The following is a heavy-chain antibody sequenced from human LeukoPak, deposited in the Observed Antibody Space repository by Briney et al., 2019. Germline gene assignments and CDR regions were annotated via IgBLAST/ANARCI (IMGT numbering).Heavy chain of an antibody. CDR2: ISSNGGST. CDR1: GFTFSSYA. J-gene: IGHJ6*03. CDR3: AREAAAGVSKYYYYMDV. Sequence: GGSLRLSCAASGFTFSSYAMHWVRQAPGKGLEYVSAISSNGGSTYYANSVKGRFTISRDNSKNTLYLQMGSLRAEDMAVYYCAREAAAGVSKYYYYMDVWGKGTTVTISS. D-gene: IGHD6-13*01. V-gene: IGHV3-64*01.